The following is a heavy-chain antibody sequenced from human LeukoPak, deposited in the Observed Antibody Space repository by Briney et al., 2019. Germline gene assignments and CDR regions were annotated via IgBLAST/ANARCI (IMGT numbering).Heavy chain of an antibody. Sequence: SETLSLTCAVYGGSFSGYYWSWIRQPPGKGLEWIGEINHSGSTNYNPSLKSRVTISVDTSKNQFSLKLSSVTAADTAVYYCARHIRKVVMGSYYYYYMDVWGKGTTVTISS. J-gene: IGHJ6*03. V-gene: IGHV4-34*01. CDR1: GGSFSGYY. CDR2: INHSGST. D-gene: IGHD3-22*01. CDR3: ARHIRKVVMGSYYYYYMDV.